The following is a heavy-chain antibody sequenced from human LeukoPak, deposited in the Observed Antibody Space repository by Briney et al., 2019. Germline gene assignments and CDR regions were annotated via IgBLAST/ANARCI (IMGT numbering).Heavy chain of an antibody. D-gene: IGHD3-9*01. Sequence: GGSLRLSCAASGFTFSSYAMHWVRQAPGKGLEYVSAISSNGGSTYYANSVKGRFTISRDNSKNTLYLQMGSLRAEDMAVYYCARWNDILTGYKSGLDYWGRGTLVTVSS. V-gene: IGHV3-64*01. CDR3: ARWNDILTGYKSGLDY. CDR2: ISSNGGST. CDR1: GFTFSSYA. J-gene: IGHJ4*02.